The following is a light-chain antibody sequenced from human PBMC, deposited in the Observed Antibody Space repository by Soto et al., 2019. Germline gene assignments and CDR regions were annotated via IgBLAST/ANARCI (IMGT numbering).Light chain of an antibody. V-gene: IGKV3-15*01. CDR2: AAS. J-gene: IGKJ1*01. Sequence: EIVMSQSPATLSVSPGEGATLSCRASHSISSKLAWYQQKPGQAPRLLIYAASTRATGVPARFSGSGSGTEFTLTTSSLQSEDLAVYYCQHYSDWRWTFGQGTKVEIK. CDR3: QHYSDWRWT. CDR1: HSISSK.